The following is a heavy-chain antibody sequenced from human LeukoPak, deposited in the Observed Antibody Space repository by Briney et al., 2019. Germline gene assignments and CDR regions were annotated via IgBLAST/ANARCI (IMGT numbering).Heavy chain of an antibody. CDR1: GYTFTSYG. D-gene: IGHD2-2*01. J-gene: IGHJ3*02. Sequence: GASVKVSCKASGYTFTSYGISWVRQAPGQGLEWMGWISAYNGNTNYAQKLQGRVTMTTDTSTSTAYMELRSLRSDDTAVYYCARVGYCRSTSCYYGDAFDIWGQGTMVTVSS. CDR3: ARVGYCRSTSCYYGDAFDI. V-gene: IGHV1-18*01. CDR2: ISAYNGNT.